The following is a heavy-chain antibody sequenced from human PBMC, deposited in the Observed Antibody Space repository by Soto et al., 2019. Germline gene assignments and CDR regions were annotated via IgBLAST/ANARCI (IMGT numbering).Heavy chain of an antibody. CDR3: AKSPRGVSYYGFDY. V-gene: IGHV3-30*18. D-gene: IGHD1-26*01. J-gene: IGHJ4*02. CDR2: ISYDGSNK. Sequence: QVQLVESGGGVVQPGRSLRLSCAASGFTFSSYGMHWVRQAPGKGLEWVAVISYDGSNKYYADFVKGRFTISRDNSQNTLYLQRNSLRAEDTAVYYCAKSPRGVSYYGFDYWGQGTLVTVSS. CDR1: GFTFSSYG.